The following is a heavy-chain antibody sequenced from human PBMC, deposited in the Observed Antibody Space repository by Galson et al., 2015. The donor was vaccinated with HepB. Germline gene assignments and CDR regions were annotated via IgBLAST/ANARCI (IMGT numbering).Heavy chain of an antibody. D-gene: IGHD1-26*01. CDR3: ATTGLMGATWGYYSDY. CDR2: ISGTGGST. CDR1: GFTFSSSA. V-gene: IGHV3-23*01. Sequence: SLRLSCAGSGFTFSSSAMSWVRQAPGKGLEWVSAISGTGGSTYYGDSVKGRFTISRDNSKNTLYLQMNSLRAEDTAGYYCATTGLMGATWGYYSDYWGQGTLVTVSS. J-gene: IGHJ4*02.